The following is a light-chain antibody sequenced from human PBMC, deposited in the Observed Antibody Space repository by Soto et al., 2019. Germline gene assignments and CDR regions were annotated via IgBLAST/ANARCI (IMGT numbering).Light chain of an antibody. Sequence: DIQMTQTPSTLSASLGDRVTITCRASQSIGDSLAWYQQKPGKAPYLLISDVSSLERGVPSRFSGSGSGTEFTLTISSMQPDDFATFYCQQYNGYSRTFAQGTKVDI. V-gene: IGKV1-5*01. CDR2: DVS. CDR1: QSIGDS. CDR3: QQYNGYSRT. J-gene: IGKJ1*01.